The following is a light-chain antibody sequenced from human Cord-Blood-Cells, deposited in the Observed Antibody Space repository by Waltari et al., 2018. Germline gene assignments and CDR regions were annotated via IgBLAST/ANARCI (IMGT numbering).Light chain of an antibody. CDR3: AAWDDSLSGRV. CDR2: RNN. Sequence: QSVLTQPPSASGTPVPRVTIPCSGSSSNIGTNFVYWYQHPPATAPKLHIYRNNQRPSGVPDRFSGSKSGTSASLAISGLRSEDEADYYCAAWDDSLSGRVFGGGTKLTVL. J-gene: IGLJ3*02. CDR1: SSNIGTNF. V-gene: IGLV1-47*01.